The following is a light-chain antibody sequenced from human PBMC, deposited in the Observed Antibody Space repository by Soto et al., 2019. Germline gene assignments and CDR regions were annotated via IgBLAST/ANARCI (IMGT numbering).Light chain of an antibody. Sequence: QSVLTQPPSASGTPGQRVTISCSGSSSNIGSNTVNWYQQLPGTAPKLLIYSNNQRPSGVPDRFSGSKSGTSASLAMSGLQAEDEVDYYCEAWDDSLNGRVVFGGGTKLTVL. CDR3: EAWDDSLNGRVV. CDR2: SNN. CDR1: SSNIGSNT. J-gene: IGLJ2*01. V-gene: IGLV1-44*01.